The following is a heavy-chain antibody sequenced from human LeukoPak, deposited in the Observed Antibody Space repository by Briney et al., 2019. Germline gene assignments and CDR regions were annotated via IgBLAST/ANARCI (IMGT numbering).Heavy chain of an antibody. Sequence: SQTLSLTCTVSGGPVSSGGYYWSWIRQPPGKGLEWIGYIYYSGSTYYNPSLKSRVTISVDTSKNQFSLKLSSVTAADTAVYYWAREEAYGVREHLFDYWGQGTLVTVSS. CDR2: IYYSGST. CDR1: GGPVSSGGYY. CDR3: AREEAYGVREHLFDY. V-gene: IGHV4-31*03. D-gene: IGHD3-10*01. J-gene: IGHJ4*02.